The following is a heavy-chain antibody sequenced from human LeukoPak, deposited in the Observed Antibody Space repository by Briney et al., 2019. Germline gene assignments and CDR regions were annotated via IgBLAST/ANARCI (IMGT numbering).Heavy chain of an antibody. Sequence: LAGGSLRLSCAASGFTFSRYYMHWVRQAPGKGLVWVSRINSDGSSTTYADSVKGRFTISRDNAKNTLYLRMNSLKVEDTAVYYCTRVFVGDEYSSSGYWGQGTLVTVSS. D-gene: IGHD6-13*01. V-gene: IGHV3-74*01. CDR3: TRVFVGDEYSSSGY. J-gene: IGHJ4*02. CDR1: GFTFSRYY. CDR2: INSDGSST.